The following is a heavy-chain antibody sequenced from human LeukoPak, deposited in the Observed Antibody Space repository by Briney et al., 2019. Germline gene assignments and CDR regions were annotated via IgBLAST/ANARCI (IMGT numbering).Heavy chain of an antibody. CDR2: IIPILGIA. J-gene: IGHJ4*02. CDR3: ARGTGGYYFDY. D-gene: IGHD1-26*01. Sequence: GASVKVSCKASGGTFSSYAISWVRQAPGQGLEWMGRIIPILGIANYAQKFQGRVTITADKSTSTAYMELSSLRSEDTAVYYCARGTGGYYFDYWGQGTLVTVSS. V-gene: IGHV1-69*04. CDR1: GGTFSSYA.